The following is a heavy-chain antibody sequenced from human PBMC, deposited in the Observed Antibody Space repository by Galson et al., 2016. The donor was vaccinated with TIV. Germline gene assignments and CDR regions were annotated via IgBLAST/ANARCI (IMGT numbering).Heavy chain of an antibody. CDR1: GYALTNHA. CDR3: ARDRAGYPSYYEFWGGYLDAFDI. V-gene: IGHV7-4-1*02. D-gene: IGHD3-3*01. Sequence: SVKVSCKASGYALTNHAINWVRQAPGQGLEWMGWINTRIHTDTGKPTYAQGFAGRFVFSLDTSVDTAFLQISGLKPEDTAVYYCARDRAGYPSYYEFWGGYLDAFDIWGQGTMVTVSS. J-gene: IGHJ3*02. CDR2: INTRIHTDTGKP.